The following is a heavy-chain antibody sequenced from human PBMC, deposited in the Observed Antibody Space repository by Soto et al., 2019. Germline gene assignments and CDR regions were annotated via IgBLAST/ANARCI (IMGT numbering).Heavy chain of an antibody. Sequence: ASVKVSCKASGYTFTGYYMHWVRQAPGQGLEWMGWINPNSGGTNYAQKFQGWVTMTRDTSISTAYMELSRLRSDDTAVYYCATHYGSGSYYVGNYWGQGTLVTVSS. CDR1: GYTFTGYY. D-gene: IGHD3-10*01. CDR3: ATHYGSGSYYVGNY. J-gene: IGHJ4*02. CDR2: INPNSGGT. V-gene: IGHV1-2*04.